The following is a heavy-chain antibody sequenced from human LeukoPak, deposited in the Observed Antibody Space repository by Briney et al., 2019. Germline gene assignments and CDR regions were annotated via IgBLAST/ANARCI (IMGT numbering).Heavy chain of an antibody. Sequence: ASVKVSCKASGYTFTAYYIHWVRQAPGQGLEWMGWIDPNSGDTKYVEKFQGRVTMTRDTSISTAYMELSRLRSDDTAVYYCARDVGYCSGSSCNGIPLDYWGQGTLVTVSS. CDR2: IDPNSGDT. CDR3: ARDVGYCSGSSCNGIPLDY. CDR1: GYTFTAYY. D-gene: IGHD2-15*01. J-gene: IGHJ4*02. V-gene: IGHV1-2*02.